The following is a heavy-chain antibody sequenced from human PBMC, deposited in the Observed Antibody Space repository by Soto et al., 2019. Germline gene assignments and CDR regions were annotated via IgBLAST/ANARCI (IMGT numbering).Heavy chain of an antibody. V-gene: IGHV1-18*04. CDR3: ARVDTSGWYVIDY. D-gene: IGHD6-19*01. CDR1: GYTFTRYG. J-gene: IGHJ4*02. Sequence: ASVKVSCKASGYTFTRYGISWVRQAPGQGLEWMGWISAYNGKINYAQELQGRVTMTTDTSTSTAYMDLRSLRSDDTAVYYCARVDTSGWYVIDYWGQGTLVTVSS. CDR2: ISAYNGKI.